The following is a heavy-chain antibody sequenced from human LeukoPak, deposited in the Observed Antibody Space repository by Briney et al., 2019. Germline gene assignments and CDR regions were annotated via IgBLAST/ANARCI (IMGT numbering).Heavy chain of an antibody. J-gene: IGHJ4*02. Sequence: SETLSLTCAVYGGSFSGYYWSWIRQPPGKGLEWIGEINHSGSTNYNPSLKSRVTISVDTSKNQFSLKLSSVTAADTAVYYCAREQQWLVRPFDYWGQGTLVTVSS. CDR3: AREQQWLVRPFDY. CDR1: GGSFSGYY. D-gene: IGHD6-19*01. CDR2: INHSGST. V-gene: IGHV4-34*01.